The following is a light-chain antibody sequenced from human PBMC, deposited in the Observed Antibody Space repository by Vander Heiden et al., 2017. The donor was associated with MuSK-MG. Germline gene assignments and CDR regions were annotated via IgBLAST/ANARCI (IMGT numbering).Light chain of an antibody. CDR3: QRYGDSPMYT. J-gene: IGKJ2*01. V-gene: IGKV3-20*01. CDR1: QSVSSNY. Sequence: ETVLTQSPGTLSLSPGEGATVSCRASQSVSSNYLAWYQQKPGQAPRLLIYGTSNRATGIPDRFTGSGSGTEFTLTISRLEPADFAVYYCQRYGDSPMYTFGQGTKLXIK. CDR2: GTS.